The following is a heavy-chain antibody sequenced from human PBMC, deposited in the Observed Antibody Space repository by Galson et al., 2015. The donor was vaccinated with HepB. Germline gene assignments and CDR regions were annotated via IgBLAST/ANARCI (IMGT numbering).Heavy chain of an antibody. J-gene: IGHJ4*02. Sequence: LSLTCTVSGASISSSLYNWVWIRQPPEKGLEWIGSIYYTGNTYYTSSLKSRVTISMDMSKNQFSLKVNSVTAADTAVYYCARAAGDSSTYANDYWGQGTLVTVSS. D-gene: IGHD5-18*01. CDR3: ARAAGDSSTYANDY. V-gene: IGHV4-39*07. CDR2: IYYTGNT. CDR1: GASISSSLYN.